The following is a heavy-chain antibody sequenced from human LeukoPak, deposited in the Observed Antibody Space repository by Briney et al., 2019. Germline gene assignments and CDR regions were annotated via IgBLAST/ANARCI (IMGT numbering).Heavy chain of an antibody. D-gene: IGHD3-10*01. V-gene: IGHV4-38-2*01. CDR2: IYRSGST. CDR3: ARRIGQGSGSYYPDY. Sequence: PSETLSLTCAVSGYSISRGYYWGWIRQPPGKGLEWIGSIYRSGSTYYNPSLKSRVTISVDTSKNQFSLKLSSVTAADTAVYYCARRIGQGSGSYYPDYWGQGTLVTVSS. CDR1: GYSISRGYY. J-gene: IGHJ4*02.